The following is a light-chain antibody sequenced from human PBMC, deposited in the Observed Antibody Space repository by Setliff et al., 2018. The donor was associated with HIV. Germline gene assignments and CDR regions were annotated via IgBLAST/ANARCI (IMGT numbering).Light chain of an antibody. J-gene: IGLJ1*01. CDR2: GVT. CDR1: SSDVGDYNY. CDR3: SSYAITNTLP. V-gene: IGLV2-14*01. Sequence: QSVLTQPASVSGSPGQSITISCTGASSDVGDYNYFSWYQQHPGKAPKLMIYGVTNRPSGISNRFSGSKSGDTASLTISGLQAEDEADYYCSSYAITNTLPFGTGTKV.